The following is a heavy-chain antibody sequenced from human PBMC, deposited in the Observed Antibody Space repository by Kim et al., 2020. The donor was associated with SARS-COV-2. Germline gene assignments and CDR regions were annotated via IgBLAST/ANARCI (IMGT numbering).Heavy chain of an antibody. CDR3: ARITRYDSSGYYYWFDP. J-gene: IGHJ5*02. V-gene: IGHV4-31*03. Sequence: SETLSLTCTVSGGSISSGGYYWSWIRQHPGKGLEWIGYIYYSGSTYYNPSLKSRVTISVDTSKNQFSLKLSSVTAADTAVYYCARITRYDSSGYYYWFDPWGQGTLVTVSS. D-gene: IGHD3-22*01. CDR1: GGSISSGGYY. CDR2: IYYSGST.